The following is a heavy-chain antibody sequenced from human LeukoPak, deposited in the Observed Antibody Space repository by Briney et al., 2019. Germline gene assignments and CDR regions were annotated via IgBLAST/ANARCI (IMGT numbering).Heavy chain of an antibody. J-gene: IGHJ4*02. CDR2: INHSGST. CDR3: ARGSWSSSIDY. D-gene: IGHD6-6*01. CDR1: GGSFSGYY. Sequence: SETLSLTCAVYGGSFSGYYWSWIRQPPGKGLEWIGEINHSGSTNYNPSLKSRVTISVDTSKNQFSLKLSSVTAADTAVYYCARGSWSSSIDYWGQGTLVTVPS. V-gene: IGHV4-34*01.